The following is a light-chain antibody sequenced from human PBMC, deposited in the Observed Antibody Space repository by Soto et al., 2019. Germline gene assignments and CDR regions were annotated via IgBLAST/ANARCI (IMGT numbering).Light chain of an antibody. Sequence: DIQMTHSPSSLPASVGDRVTLTCRASQSISTYLNWYQQKPGKAPKLLIYAASSLQSGVPSRLSGSGSGTDFTLTISSLQPEDFATYYCQQSYTIPYTFGQGTKLEIK. V-gene: IGKV1-39*01. CDR1: QSISTY. CDR3: QQSYTIPYT. CDR2: AAS. J-gene: IGKJ2*01.